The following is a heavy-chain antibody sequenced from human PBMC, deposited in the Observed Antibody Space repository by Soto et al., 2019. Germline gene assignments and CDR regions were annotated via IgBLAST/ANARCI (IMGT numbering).Heavy chain of an antibody. D-gene: IGHD2-15*01. V-gene: IGHV3-74*01. J-gene: IGHJ4*02. CDR1: GFTFSSYW. CDR3: VRTSLVVAAATREDY. Sequence: VQLVESGGGLVQPGGSLRLSCAASGFTFSSYWMHWVRQAPGKGLVWVSRINSDGSSTSYADSVKGRFTISRDNAKNTLYLQMNSLRADDTAVYYCVRTSLVVAAATREDYWGQGTLVTVSS. CDR2: INSDGSST.